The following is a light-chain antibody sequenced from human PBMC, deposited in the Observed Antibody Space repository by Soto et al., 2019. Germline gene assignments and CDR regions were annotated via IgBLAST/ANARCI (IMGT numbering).Light chain of an antibody. CDR2: EGS. CDR3: QQYNDWPRT. CDR1: QSIGIH. J-gene: IGKJ1*01. V-gene: IGKV3-15*01. Sequence: EIVMTQSPATLSVSPGERATLSCRASQSIGIHLAWYQQKPGQAPSLLIYEGSTRATGVPARFSGSGSGTDFTLTISSLQSADFEVYSCQQYNDWPRTFGQGTKVEIK.